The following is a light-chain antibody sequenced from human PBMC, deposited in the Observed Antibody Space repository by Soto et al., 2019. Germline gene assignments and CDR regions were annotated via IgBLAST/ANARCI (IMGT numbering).Light chain of an antibody. CDR2: GNN. V-gene: IGLV1-44*01. Sequence: QSVLTRPPSASGTPGQRVTISCSGSSSNIGSNTVNWYQQLPGTAPKLLIYGNNHRPSGVPDRFSGSKSGTSASLAISGLQSEDEADYHCAAWDDSLNGLVVFGGGTKLTVL. CDR1: SSNIGSNT. J-gene: IGLJ2*01. CDR3: AAWDDSLNGLVV.